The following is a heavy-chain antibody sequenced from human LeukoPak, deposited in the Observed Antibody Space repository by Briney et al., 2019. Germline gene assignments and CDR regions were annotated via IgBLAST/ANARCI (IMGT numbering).Heavy chain of an antibody. V-gene: IGHV3-20*04. J-gene: IGHJ4*02. CDR2: INWKGNT. CDR3: ARSVTSGWSNLDY. D-gene: IGHD6-19*01. CDR1: GFTLDDYG. Sequence: GGSLRLSCAASGFTLDDYGMSWVRQVPGKGLEWVSSINWKGNTGYADSVKGRFTISRDYASNSLYLQMNSLRAEDTAFYYCARSVTSGWSNLDYWGQGTLVTVSS.